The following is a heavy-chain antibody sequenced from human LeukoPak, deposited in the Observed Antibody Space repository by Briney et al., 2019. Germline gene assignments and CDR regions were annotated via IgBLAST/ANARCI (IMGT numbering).Heavy chain of an antibody. CDR3: ARVSRYSSSEAFGNDY. CDR1: GYTFTSYY. J-gene: IGHJ4*02. CDR2: INTNTGNP. V-gene: IGHV7-4-1*02. D-gene: IGHD6-13*01. Sequence: ASVKVSCKASGYTFTSYYMHWVRQAPGQGLEWMGWINTNTGNPTYAQGFTGRFVFSLDTSVSTAYLQISSLKAEDTAVFYCARVSRYSSSEAFGNDYWGQGTLVTVSS.